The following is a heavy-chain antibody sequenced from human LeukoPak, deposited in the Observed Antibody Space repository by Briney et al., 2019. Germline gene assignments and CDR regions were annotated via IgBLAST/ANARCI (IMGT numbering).Heavy chain of an antibody. J-gene: IGHJ4*02. CDR1: GFTFTSFP. CDR3: ANTVSRPYYFDC. D-gene: IGHD6-13*01. V-gene: IGHV3-23*01. CDR2: INDNGGST. Sequence: PGGFLRLSCAASGFTFTSFPMSWVRQAPGQGLEGVSSINDNGGSTYYADCVKGRFTISSDNSNNTLNLQLNSRRVEDTAKYFCANTVSRPYYFDCWGRGTLVTVSS.